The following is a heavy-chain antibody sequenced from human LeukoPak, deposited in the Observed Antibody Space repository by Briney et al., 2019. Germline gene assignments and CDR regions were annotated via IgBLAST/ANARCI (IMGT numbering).Heavy chain of an antibody. J-gene: IGHJ4*02. CDR2: ILYDGSHE. Sequence: GGSLRLSCAASGFTFSTYSMHWVRQAPGKGLEWVANILYDGSHEFYADSVKGRFTISRDNSKNTLYLQINSLRTEDTAVYFCAKQGRWLDSWGQGTLVTVSS. CDR1: GFTFSTYS. CDR3: AKQGRWLDS. V-gene: IGHV3-30*04. D-gene: IGHD4-23*01.